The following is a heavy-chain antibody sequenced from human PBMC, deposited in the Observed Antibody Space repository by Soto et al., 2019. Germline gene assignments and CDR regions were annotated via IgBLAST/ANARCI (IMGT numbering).Heavy chain of an antibody. CDR1: VFTFSSYG. Sequence: GGSLRPACAAPVFTFSSYGMHWVRQAPGKGLEWVAVIWYDGSNKYYADSVKGRFTISRDNSKNTLYLQMNSLRAEDTAVYYCATAPPWIQLWSLNYWGQGTLVTVSS. CDR2: IWYDGSNK. V-gene: IGHV3-33*01. CDR3: ATAPPWIQLWSLNY. D-gene: IGHD5-18*01. J-gene: IGHJ4*02.